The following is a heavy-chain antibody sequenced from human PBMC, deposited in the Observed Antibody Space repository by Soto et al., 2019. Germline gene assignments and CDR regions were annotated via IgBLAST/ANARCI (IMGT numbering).Heavy chain of an antibody. V-gene: IGHV4-59*08. CDR1: GGSISSYY. Sequence: QVQLQESGPGLVKPSETLSLTCTVYGGSISSYYWSWIRQPPGKGLEWIGYIYYSGSTNYNPSLKSRVTISVDTSKNQFSLKLSSVTAADTAVYYCARQPTFGGVPTGVDYWGQGTLVTVSS. J-gene: IGHJ4*02. CDR2: IYYSGST. D-gene: IGHD3-16*01. CDR3: ARQPTFGGVPTGVDY.